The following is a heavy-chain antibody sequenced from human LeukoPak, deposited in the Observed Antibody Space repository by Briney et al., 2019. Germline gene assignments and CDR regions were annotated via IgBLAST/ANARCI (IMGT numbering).Heavy chain of an antibody. J-gene: IGHJ4*02. D-gene: IGHD2-21*02. Sequence: GESLKISCKGSGYSFTSYWIGWVRPMPGKGLEWMGIIYPDDSHTRYSPSCQGQLTTSADRSIATAYLKWSSLEASHPAIDSRVGRGGFYGRSSFDYWGQGTLVTVSS. CDR1: GYSFTSYW. V-gene: IGHV5-51*03. CDR2: IYPDDSHT. CDR3: VGRGGFYGRSSFDY.